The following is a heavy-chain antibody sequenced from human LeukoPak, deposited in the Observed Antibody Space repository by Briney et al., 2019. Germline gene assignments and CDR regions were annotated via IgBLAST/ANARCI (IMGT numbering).Heavy chain of an antibody. Sequence: EASVKVSCKASGGTFSSYAISWVRQAPGQGLEWMGGIIPIFGTANYAQKFQGRVTITADESTSTAYMELSSLRSEDTAVYYCARGGEQWLGAFDYWGQGTLATVSS. V-gene: IGHV1-69*13. CDR3: ARGGEQWLGAFDY. CDR1: GGTFSSYA. J-gene: IGHJ4*02. D-gene: IGHD6-19*01. CDR2: IIPIFGTA.